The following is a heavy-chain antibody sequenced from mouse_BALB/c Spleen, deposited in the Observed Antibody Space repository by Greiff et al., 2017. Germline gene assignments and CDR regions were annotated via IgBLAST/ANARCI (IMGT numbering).Heavy chain of an antibody. V-gene: IGHV2-6-7*01. Sequence: VQGVESGPGLVAPSQSLSITCTVSGFSLTGYGVNWVRQPPGKGLEWLGMIWGDGSTDYNSALKSRLSISKDNSKSQVFLKMNSLQTDDTSRYYCARNGYYLDYWGQGTTLTVSS. CDR2: IWGDGST. J-gene: IGHJ2*01. CDR3: ARNGYYLDY. D-gene: IGHD2-2*01. CDR1: GFSLTGYG.